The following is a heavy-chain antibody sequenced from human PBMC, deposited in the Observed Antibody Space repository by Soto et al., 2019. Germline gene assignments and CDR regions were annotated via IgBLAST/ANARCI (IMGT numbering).Heavy chain of an antibody. CDR2: IYYSGST. CDR1: GGSISSGAYY. CDR3: ARELAVVVTAIRTDYYGMDV. V-gene: IGHV4-31*03. Sequence: PSETLSLTCTFSGGSISSGAYYWTWIRQHPGKGLEWIGSIYYSGSTYYNPSLKSRVAISVDTSKNQFSLKLSSVTAADTAVYYCARELAVVVTAIRTDYYGMDVWGRGTTVTVSS. D-gene: IGHD2-21*02. J-gene: IGHJ6*02.